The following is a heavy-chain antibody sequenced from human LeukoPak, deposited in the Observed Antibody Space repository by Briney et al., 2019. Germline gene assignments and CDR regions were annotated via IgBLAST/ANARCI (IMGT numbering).Heavy chain of an antibody. D-gene: IGHD3-10*01. Sequence: ASVKVSCKASGYTFTSYGISWVRQAPGQGLEWMGWISAYNGNTNYAQKLQGRVTMTTDTSTITAYMELRSLRSDDTAVYYCARDSKGGITMGGAHAFDIWGQGTMVTVSS. V-gene: IGHV1-18*01. J-gene: IGHJ3*02. CDR1: GYTFTSYG. CDR3: ARDSKGGITMGGAHAFDI. CDR2: ISAYNGNT.